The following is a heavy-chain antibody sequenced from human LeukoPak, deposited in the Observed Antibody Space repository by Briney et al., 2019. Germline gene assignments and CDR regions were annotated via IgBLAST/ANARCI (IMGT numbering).Heavy chain of an antibody. CDR1: GYSFTSYW. CDR3: ARHGPSTASAYNWFGP. J-gene: IGHJ5*02. CDR2: IHPGDSDI. D-gene: IGHD2-2*01. V-gene: IGHV5-51*01. Sequence: GESLKISCQGSGYSFTSYWIGWVRQMPGKGLEWMGNIHPGDSDIRYSPSFQGQVTISADKSVNTAYLQWSSLKASDSAMYYCARHGPSTASAYNWFGPWGQGTLVTVSS.